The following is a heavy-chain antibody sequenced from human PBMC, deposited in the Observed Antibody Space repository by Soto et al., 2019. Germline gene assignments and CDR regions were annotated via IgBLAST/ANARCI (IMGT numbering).Heavy chain of an antibody. D-gene: IGHD3-22*01. J-gene: IGHJ4*02. V-gene: IGHV3-23*01. CDR3: AKVSAYYYDSSGPLIDY. CDR1: GFTFSSYA. CDR2: ISGSGGST. Sequence: PGGSLRLSCAASGFTFSSYAMSWVRQAPGKGLEWVSAISGSGGSTYYADSVKGRFTISRDNSKNTLYLQMNSLRAEDTAVYYCAKVSAYYYDSSGPLIDYWGQGSLVTVSA.